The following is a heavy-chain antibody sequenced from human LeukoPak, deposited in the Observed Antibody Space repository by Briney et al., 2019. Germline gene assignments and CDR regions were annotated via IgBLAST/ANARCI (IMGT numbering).Heavy chain of an antibody. CDR2: ISYDGSNK. J-gene: IGHJ4*02. CDR3: ARDSSFGSIAAAATCGY. V-gene: IGHV3-30*19. D-gene: IGHD6-13*01. Sequence: PGGSLRLTCAASGITFSRYGMHWVRQAPGKGLEWVAVISYDGSNKYYADSVKGRFTISRDNSKNTLYLQMNSLRAEDTAVYYCARDSSFGSIAAAATCGYWGQGTLVTVSS. CDR1: GITFSRYG.